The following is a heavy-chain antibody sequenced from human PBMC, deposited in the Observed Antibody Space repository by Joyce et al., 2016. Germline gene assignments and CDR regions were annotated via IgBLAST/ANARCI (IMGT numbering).Heavy chain of an antibody. Sequence: VLLVESGGGLVKPGGSLRLSCAASGFTFSNTCMTWVRQAPGKGLEWVGRNKSKNDGGTTDYAAPVKGRFTISRDDSKKTLYLQMHGLKTEDTAVYYCSTNTVLGDAFDIWGQGTMVSVSS. D-gene: IGHD4-17*01. J-gene: IGHJ3*02. CDR2: NKSKNDGGTT. CDR1: GFTFSNTC. CDR3: STNTVLGDAFDI. V-gene: IGHV3-15*01.